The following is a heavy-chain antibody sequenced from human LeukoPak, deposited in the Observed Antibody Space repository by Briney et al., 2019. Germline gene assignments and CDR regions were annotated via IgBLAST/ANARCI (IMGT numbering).Heavy chain of an antibody. J-gene: IGHJ4*02. CDR3: ASNSLSGAGYYFDY. Sequence: GASVTVSCKASGYTFTAYRMHWVRQAPGQGLEWMGWIHPNSGDTKYTQTFQGRVTMTRDTSISTAYMELSGLRYDDTALYYCASNSLSGAGYYFDYWGQGTLVTVSS. V-gene: IGHV1-2*02. CDR1: GYTFTAYR. CDR2: IHPNSGDT. D-gene: IGHD6-19*01.